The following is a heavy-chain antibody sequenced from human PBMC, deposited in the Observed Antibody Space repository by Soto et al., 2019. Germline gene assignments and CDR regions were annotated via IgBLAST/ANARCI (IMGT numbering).Heavy chain of an antibody. CDR1: GYTFTSYG. Sequence: ASVKVSCKASGYTFTSYGISLVRQAPGQGLEWMGWISAYNGNTNYAQKLQGRVTMTTDTSTSTAYMELRSLRSDDTAVYYCARRVYSSGWYGLDYWGQGTLVTVSS. J-gene: IGHJ4*02. CDR3: ARRVYSSGWYGLDY. CDR2: ISAYNGNT. V-gene: IGHV1-18*01. D-gene: IGHD6-19*01.